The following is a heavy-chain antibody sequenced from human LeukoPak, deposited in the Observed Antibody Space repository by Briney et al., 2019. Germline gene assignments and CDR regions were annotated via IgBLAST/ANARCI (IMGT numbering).Heavy chain of an antibody. CDR3: ARMPAAIDY. CDR1: GFTFSSYT. J-gene: IGHJ4*02. Sequence: GGSLRLSCAASGFTFSSYTMIWVRQAPGKGLEWVSSISSGNDYIYYADSLKGRFTISRDNPTNSLYLQMNSLTVEDTALYFCARMPAAIDYWGQGTLVIVSS. V-gene: IGHV3-21*01. D-gene: IGHD2-2*01. CDR2: ISSGNDYI.